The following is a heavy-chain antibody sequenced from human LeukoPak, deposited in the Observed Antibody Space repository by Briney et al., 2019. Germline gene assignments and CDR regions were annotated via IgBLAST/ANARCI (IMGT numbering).Heavy chain of an antibody. CDR1: GFTFSSYA. V-gene: IGHV3-30-3*01. CDR3: ARVPPHYDFWSGYSAPDYCYYYGMDV. Sequence: GGSLRLSCAASGFTFSSYAMHWVRQAPGKGLEWVAVISYDGSNKYYADSVKGRFTISRDNSKNTLYLQMNSLRAEDTAVYYCARVPPHYDFWSGYSAPDYCYYYGMDVWGQGTTVTVSS. J-gene: IGHJ6*02. D-gene: IGHD3-3*01. CDR2: ISYDGSNK.